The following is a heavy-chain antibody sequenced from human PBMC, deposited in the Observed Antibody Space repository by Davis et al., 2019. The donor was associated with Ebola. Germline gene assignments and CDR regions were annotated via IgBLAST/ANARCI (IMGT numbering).Heavy chain of an antibody. Sequence: ASVKVSCKASGYTFTSYGISWVRQAPGQGLEWMGWISAYNGNTNYAQKLQGRVTMTTDTSTSTAYMELRSLRSDDTAVYYCARGPVGDSSHRYYYYGMDVWGQGTTVTVSS. CDR3: ARGPVGDSSHRYYYYGMDV. D-gene: IGHD6-13*01. CDR1: GYTFTSYG. V-gene: IGHV1-18*01. J-gene: IGHJ6*02. CDR2: ISAYNGNT.